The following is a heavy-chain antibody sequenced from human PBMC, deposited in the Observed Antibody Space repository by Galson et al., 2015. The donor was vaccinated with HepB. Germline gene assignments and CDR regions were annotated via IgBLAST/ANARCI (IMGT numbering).Heavy chain of an antibody. CDR3: AKDRYDVVVVTAPSYYFDY. V-gene: IGHV3-23*01. CDR1: GFTFSSYA. D-gene: IGHD2-21*02. J-gene: IGHJ4*02. Sequence: SLRLSCAASGFTFSSYAMTWVRQAPGKGLEWVSTISSSGGSTYYADSVKGRFTISRDNSKNTLSLQMNSLRAEDTAVYYCAKDRYDVVVVTAPSYYFDYWGQGTLVTVSS. CDR2: ISSSGGST.